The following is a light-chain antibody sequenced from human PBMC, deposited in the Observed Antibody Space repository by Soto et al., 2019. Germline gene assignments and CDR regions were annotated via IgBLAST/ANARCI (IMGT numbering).Light chain of an antibody. Sequence: EIVMTQSPATLSVSPGETATLSCRASQSVSSSLAWYQQKPGQAPRLLISDASTRAAGLPARFSGSGSGTEFTLTISSLQSEDFATYYCQQSYGTPNTFGPGTRVDIK. CDR3: QQSYGTPNT. CDR2: DAS. V-gene: IGKV3-15*01. CDR1: QSVSSS. J-gene: IGKJ3*01.